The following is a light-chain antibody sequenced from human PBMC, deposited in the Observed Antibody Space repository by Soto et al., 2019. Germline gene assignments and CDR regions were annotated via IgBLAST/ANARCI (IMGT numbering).Light chain of an antibody. CDR3: QQYNNWPPT. CDR1: QSVSSN. J-gene: IGKJ1*01. Sequence: EIVLTQSPCTLSLSPGERATLSCRTSQSVSSNFLAWYQQKPGQVPRLLIYGASTRATGIPARFSGSGSGTEFTLTISCLQSEDFAVYYCQQYNNWPPTFGQGTKVDIK. CDR2: GAS. V-gene: IGKV3-15*01.